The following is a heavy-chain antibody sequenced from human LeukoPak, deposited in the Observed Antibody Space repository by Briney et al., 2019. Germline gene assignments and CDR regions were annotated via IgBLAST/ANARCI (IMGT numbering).Heavy chain of an antibody. V-gene: IGHV3-30-3*01. Sequence: GGSLRLSCAASGFSFSSYTMFWVRQAPGKGLEWVALVSYDGATEYYRDSVKGRFTVSRDDSQNTLSLEMNSLRTEDTAVYYCAREFEPTTRWGIIGYWGQGTLVTVSS. J-gene: IGHJ4*02. CDR3: AREFEPTTRWGIIGY. D-gene: IGHD2-8*02. CDR2: VSYDGATE. CDR1: GFSFSSYT.